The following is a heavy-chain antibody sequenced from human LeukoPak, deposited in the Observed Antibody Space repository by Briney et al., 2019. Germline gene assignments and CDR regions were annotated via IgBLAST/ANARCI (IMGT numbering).Heavy chain of an antibody. Sequence: SETLSLTCTVSGGSISSYYWSWIRQPPGKGLEWIGYIYYSGITDYNPSLKSRVTISVDTSKNQFSLKLSSVTAADTAVYYCAGDSWGVDYWGQGTLVTVSS. V-gene: IGHV4-59*01. D-gene: IGHD3-16*01. CDR2: IYYSGIT. CDR3: AGDSWGVDY. CDR1: GGSISSYY. J-gene: IGHJ4*02.